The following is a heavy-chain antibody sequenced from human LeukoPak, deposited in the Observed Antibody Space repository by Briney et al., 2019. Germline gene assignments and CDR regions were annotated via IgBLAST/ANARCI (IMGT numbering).Heavy chain of an antibody. CDR2: IYYSGST. V-gene: IGHV4-59*08. Sequence: SETLSLTCTVSGCSISSYYWSWIRQPPGKGLEWIGYIYYSGSTNYNPSLKSRVTISVDTSKNQFSLKLSSVTAADTAVYYCARHYGGGSSNWFDPWGQGTLVTVSS. CDR3: ARHYGGGSSNWFDP. D-gene: IGHD2-15*01. J-gene: IGHJ5*02. CDR1: GCSISSYY.